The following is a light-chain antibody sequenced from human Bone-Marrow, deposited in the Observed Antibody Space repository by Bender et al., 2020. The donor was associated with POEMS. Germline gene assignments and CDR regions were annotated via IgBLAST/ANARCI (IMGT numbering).Light chain of an antibody. J-gene: IGLJ2*01. V-gene: IGLV3-1*01. CDR3: QSWGSNTAV. CDR2: AKN. Sequence: SYELTQPPSVSVSPGQTATITCSGEKLGEEYACWYQQKPGQAPVLVISAKNNRPSGIPERFSGSTSGNTASLTISGTQTMDESDYYCQSWGSNTAVFGGGTKLTVL. CDR1: KLGEEY.